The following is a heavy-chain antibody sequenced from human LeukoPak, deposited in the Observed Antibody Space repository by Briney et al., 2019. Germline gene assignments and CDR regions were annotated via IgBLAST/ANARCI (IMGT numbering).Heavy chain of an antibody. CDR1: GYSFTSYW. J-gene: IGHJ4*02. CDR2: IYPGDSDT. CDR3: ARAGYCSGGSCLFDY. V-gene: IGHV5-51*01. Sequence: GESLKISCKDSGYSFTSYWIGWVRQMPGKGLEWMGIIYPGDSDTRYSPSFQGQVTISADKSISTAYLQWSSLKASDTAMYYCARAGYCSGGSCLFDYWGQGTLVTVSS. D-gene: IGHD2-15*01.